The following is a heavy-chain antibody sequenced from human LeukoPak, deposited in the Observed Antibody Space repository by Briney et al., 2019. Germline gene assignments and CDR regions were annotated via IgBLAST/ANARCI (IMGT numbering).Heavy chain of an antibody. CDR3: ARFSRSLGLAVIDY. D-gene: IGHD4-17*01. CDR2: IYYSGST. V-gene: IGHV4-31*01. J-gene: IGHJ4*02. CDR1: GGSISSGGYY. Sequence: SETLSLTCTVSGGSISSGGYYWSWIRQHPGKGLEWIGYIYYSGSTYYNPSLKSQVTISVDTSKNQFSLKLSSVTAADTAVYYCARFSRSLGLAVIDYWGQGTLVTVSS.